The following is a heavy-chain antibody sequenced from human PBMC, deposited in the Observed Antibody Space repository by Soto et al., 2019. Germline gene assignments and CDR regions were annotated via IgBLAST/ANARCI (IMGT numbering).Heavy chain of an antibody. J-gene: IGHJ4*02. CDR3: AKDPSTGPADS. CDR2: ISYDGTGP. Sequence: EVHLVESGGDLVQPGGSLRLSCAASGFSFSNSAMFWVRQAPGKGLEWVSTISYDGTGPHYADSVKGRFTISRDNSKDTVCLQMIGLRAEDTAVYYCAKDPSTGPADSCGQGTLVTVSS. D-gene: IGHD3-9*01. V-gene: IGHV3-23*04. CDR1: GFSFSNSA.